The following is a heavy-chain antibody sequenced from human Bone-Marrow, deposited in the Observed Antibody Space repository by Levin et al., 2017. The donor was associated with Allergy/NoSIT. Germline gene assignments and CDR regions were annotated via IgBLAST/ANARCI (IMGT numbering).Heavy chain of an antibody. V-gene: IGHV3-9*01. CDR1: GFTFDDYA. CDR2: ISWNSGSI. CDR3: AKDIGYSSRVFDY. Sequence: GGSLRLSCAASGFTFDDYAMHWVRQAPGKGLEWVSGISWNSGSIGYADSVKGRFTISRDNAKNSLYLQMNSLRAEDTALYYCAKDIGYSSRVFDYWGQGTLVTVSS. D-gene: IGHD6-13*01. J-gene: IGHJ4*02.